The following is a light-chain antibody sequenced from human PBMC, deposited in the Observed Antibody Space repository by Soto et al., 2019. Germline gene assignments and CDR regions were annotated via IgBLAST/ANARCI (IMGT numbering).Light chain of an antibody. CDR2: DVS. V-gene: IGLV2-14*01. CDR3: KSFTTSDTYV. J-gene: IGLJ1*01. CDR1: SSDVGAYNY. Sequence: QSALTQPASVSGSPGQSIAISCTGTSSDVGAYNYVSWCLQYPGKAPKLVIFDVSFRPSGVSNRFSGSKSGNTASLTISGLQAEDEADYYCKSFTTSDTYVFGTGTKVTVL.